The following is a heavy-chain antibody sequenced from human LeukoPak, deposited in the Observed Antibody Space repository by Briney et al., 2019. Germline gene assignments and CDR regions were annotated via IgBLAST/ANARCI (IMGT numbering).Heavy chain of an antibody. CDR2: IRSKAYGGTT. CDR3: TRALYSSSPPFDY. CDR1: GFPFVEYT. V-gene: IGHV3-49*04. J-gene: IGHJ4*02. D-gene: IGHD6-6*01. Sequence: GGSLRLSCTTSGFPFVEYTIVWVRQAPGKGLEWVGFIRSKAYGGTTEYAASVKGRFTISRDDSKSIAYLQMNSLKTEDTAVYYCTRALYSSSPPFDYWGQGTLVTVSS.